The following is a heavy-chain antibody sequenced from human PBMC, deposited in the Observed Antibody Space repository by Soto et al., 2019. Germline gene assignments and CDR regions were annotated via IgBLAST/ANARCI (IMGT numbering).Heavy chain of an antibody. D-gene: IGHD6-25*01. CDR1: GDSIRDGGYY. V-gene: IGHV4-31*03. J-gene: IGHJ5*02. CDR2: IYFTGKT. Sequence: PSETLSLTCTVSGDSIRDGGYYWAWIRQRPGKGLEWMGYIYFTGKTNYNPSLESRLTMSVDMSRRQLYLQLTSVTAADTAVYFCAKDPSPQPIPAVTPGWFDPWGQGIPVTSPQ. CDR3: AKDPSPQPIPAVTPGWFDP.